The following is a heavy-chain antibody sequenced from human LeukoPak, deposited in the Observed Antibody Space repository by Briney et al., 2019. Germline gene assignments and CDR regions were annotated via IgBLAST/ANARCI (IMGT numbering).Heavy chain of an antibody. V-gene: IGHV4-4*02. CDR3: ARHRSGYYYVKAFDI. Sequence: SETLSLTCAVSGGSLASSNWWTWVRQPPGKGLEWIGEINHSGSTNYNPSLKSRVTISVDTSKNQFSLKLSSVTAADTAVYYCARHRSGYYYVKAFDIWGQGTMVTVSS. J-gene: IGHJ3*02. CDR2: INHSGST. CDR1: GGSLASSNW. D-gene: IGHD3-22*01.